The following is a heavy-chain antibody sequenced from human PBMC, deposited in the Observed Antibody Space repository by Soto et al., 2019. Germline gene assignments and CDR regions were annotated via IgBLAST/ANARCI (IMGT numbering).Heavy chain of an antibody. V-gene: IGHV3-21*01. CDR3: SRDGSAAMDYYYGMDV. CDR1: GFTFGSYA. D-gene: IGHD2-2*01. J-gene: IGHJ6*02. CDR2: ISSSSSYI. Sequence: GGSLRLSCAASGFTFGSYAMSWVRQAPGKGLEWVSAISSSSSYIYYADSVKGRFTISRDNAKNSLYLQMNSLRAEDTAVYYCSRDGSAAMDYYYGMDVWGQGTTVTVSS.